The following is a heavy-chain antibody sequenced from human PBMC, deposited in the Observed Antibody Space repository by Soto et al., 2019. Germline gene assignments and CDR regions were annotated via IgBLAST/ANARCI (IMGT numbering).Heavy chain of an antibody. CDR3: ARNYDSSGVFDY. CDR1: GGSISNYY. Sequence: SETLSLTCTVSGGSISNYYWGWIRQPPGKGLEWIGSIYYSGSTYYNPSLKSRVTISVDTSKNQFSLKLSSVTAADTAVYYCARNYDSSGVFDYWGQGTLVTVSS. CDR2: IYYSGST. V-gene: IGHV4-39*01. J-gene: IGHJ4*02. D-gene: IGHD3-22*01.